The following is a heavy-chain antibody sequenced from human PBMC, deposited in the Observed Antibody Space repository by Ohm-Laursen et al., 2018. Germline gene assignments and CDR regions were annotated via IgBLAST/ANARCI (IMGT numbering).Heavy chain of an antibody. V-gene: IGHV4-38-2*02. CDR1: GDSISSGYY. CDR2: IHHTGTT. Sequence: SETLSLTCAVSGDSISSGYYWAWIRQPPGGGLEYIGGIHHTGTTYHNPSLKSRPSISVDASKNYFSQKLRSLTAADTAMYFCARDRAGSFDYWGQGIRVIVSS. J-gene: IGHJ4*02. D-gene: IGHD3-10*01. CDR3: ARDRAGSFDY.